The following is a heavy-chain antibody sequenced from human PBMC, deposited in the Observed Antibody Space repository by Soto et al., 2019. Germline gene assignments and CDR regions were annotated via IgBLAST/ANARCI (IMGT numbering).Heavy chain of an antibody. J-gene: IGHJ6*03. D-gene: IGHD6-13*01. V-gene: IGHV1-8*02. CDR3: ARGIAAAGPYYYYYMDV. CDR1: GGTFSSYA. CDR2: MNPNSGNT. Sequence: ASVKVSCKASGGTFSSYAISWVRQATGQGLEWMGWMNPNSGNTGYAQKFQGRVTMTRNTSISTAYMELSSLRSEDTAVYYCARGIAAAGPYYYYYMDVWGKGTTVTVSS.